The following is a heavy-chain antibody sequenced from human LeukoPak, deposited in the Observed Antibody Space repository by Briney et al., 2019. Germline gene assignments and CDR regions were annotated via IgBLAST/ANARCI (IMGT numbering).Heavy chain of an antibody. CDR1: GFTLSSYW. D-gene: IGHD6-19*01. Sequence: GGSLRLSCAASGFTLSSYWMYWVRQAPGKGLVWVSRINSDGSVTTFADSVKGRFTISRDNAKNTLYLQMNSLRVEDTAVYYCASNVKNSGWPFFDQWGPGTLVTVSS. J-gene: IGHJ4*02. CDR3: ASNVKNSGWPFFDQ. V-gene: IGHV3-74*01. CDR2: INSDGSVT.